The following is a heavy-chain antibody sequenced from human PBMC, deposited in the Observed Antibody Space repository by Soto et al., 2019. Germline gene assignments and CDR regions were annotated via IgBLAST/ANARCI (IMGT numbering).Heavy chain of an antibody. Sequence: SETLSLTCTVSGGSISGHHWNWIRQRPGKGLEWIGYMHSSGSTKYNPSLKSRVTISVDTSKNLFSLSLSSVTAADTAVYYCTGPFRARFHYGGQGTLVTVSS. V-gene: IGHV4-59*11. CDR2: MHSSGST. D-gene: IGHD3-10*01. CDR1: GGSISGHH. CDR3: TGPFRARFHY. J-gene: IGHJ4*02.